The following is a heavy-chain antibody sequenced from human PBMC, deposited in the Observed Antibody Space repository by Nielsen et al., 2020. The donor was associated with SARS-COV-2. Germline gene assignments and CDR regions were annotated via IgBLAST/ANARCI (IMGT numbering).Heavy chain of an antibody. CDR2: ISAYNGNT. Sequence: ASVKVSCKASGYTFTSYGISWVRQAPGQGLEWMGWISAYNGNTNYAQKIQGRVTMTTDTSTSTAYMELRSLRSDDTAVYYCARGTYYYDSSPSDYWGQGTLVTVSS. J-gene: IGHJ4*02. V-gene: IGHV1-18*04. CDR3: ARGTYYYDSSPSDY. D-gene: IGHD3-22*01. CDR1: GYTFTSYG.